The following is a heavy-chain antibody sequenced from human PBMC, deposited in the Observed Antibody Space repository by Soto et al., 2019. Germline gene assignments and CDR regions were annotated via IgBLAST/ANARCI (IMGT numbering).Heavy chain of an antibody. CDR2: IYYSGST. J-gene: IGHJ6*03. CDR1: GGSISSYY. Sequence: PSETLSLTCTVSGGSISSYYWSWIRQPPGKGLEWIGYIYYSGSTNYNPSLKSRVTISVDTSKNQFSLKLSSVTAADTAVYYCARGMCGLGGGDCFGFSYYYYMDVWGKGTTVTVSS. V-gene: IGHV4-59*01. D-gene: IGHD2-21*01. CDR3: ARGMCGLGGGDCFGFSYYYYMDV.